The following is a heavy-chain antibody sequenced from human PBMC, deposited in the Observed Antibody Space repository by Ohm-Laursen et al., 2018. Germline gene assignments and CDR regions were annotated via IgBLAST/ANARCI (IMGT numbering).Heavy chain of an antibody. CDR1: GGSFSGYY. J-gene: IGHJ4*02. V-gene: IGHV4-4*07. CDR3: SRDSDFWRDIYNFDY. Sequence: SETLSLTCAVYGGSFSGYYWSWIRQPAGKGLEWIGRIYTSGSTNYNPSLKSRVTMSIDTSKNQFSLKLRSVTAADTAVYYCSRDSDFWRDIYNFDYWGQGALVTVSS. D-gene: IGHD3-3*01. CDR2: IYTSGST.